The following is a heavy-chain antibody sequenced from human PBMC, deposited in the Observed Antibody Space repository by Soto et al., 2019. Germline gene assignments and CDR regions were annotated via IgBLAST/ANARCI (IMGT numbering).Heavy chain of an antibody. CDR3: ATGPRSGGTKDY. D-gene: IGHD2-15*01. CDR2: FDPEDGET. V-gene: IGHV1-24*01. J-gene: IGHJ4*02. Sequence: ASVKVSCKVSRYTLTELSMHWVRQAPGKGLEWMGGFDPEDGETIYAQKFQGRVTMTEDTSTDTAYMELSSLRSEDTAVYYCATGPRSGGTKDYWGQGTLVTVSS. CDR1: RYTLTELS.